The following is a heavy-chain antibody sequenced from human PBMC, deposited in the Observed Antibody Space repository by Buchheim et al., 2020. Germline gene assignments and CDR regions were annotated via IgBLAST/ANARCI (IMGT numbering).Heavy chain of an antibody. CDR2: IYSGGST. CDR3: ARGSYQTGWRGFSYYSMDV. CDR1: GASINSGGYY. V-gene: IGHV4-39*07. D-gene: IGHD6-19*01. J-gene: IGHJ6*02. Sequence: HLQGSGPGLVRPSETLSLTCTVSGASINSGGYYWDWVRQPPGKGLEWVGHIYSGGSTYFNPSLKSRVTISFDAFNNPISLMLTSVTAADTGTYYCARGSYQTGWRGFSYYSMDVWGQGT.